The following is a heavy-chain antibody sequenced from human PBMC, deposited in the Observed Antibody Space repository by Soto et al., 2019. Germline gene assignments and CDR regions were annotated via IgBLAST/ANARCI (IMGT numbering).Heavy chain of an antibody. CDR2: IKQDGSQK. D-gene: IGHD2-15*01. CDR1: GFSFSSYW. J-gene: IGHJ5*02. V-gene: IGHV3-7*03. Sequence: PGGVPRLSCAASGFSFSSYWMSWVRQAPGKGLQWVANIKQDGSQKYYVDSVKGRFTIYRDNAKNSLYLQMNSLRAEDTAIYYCARPYCSGGSCYNWFDPWGQGTLVTVSS. CDR3: ARPYCSGGSCYNWFDP.